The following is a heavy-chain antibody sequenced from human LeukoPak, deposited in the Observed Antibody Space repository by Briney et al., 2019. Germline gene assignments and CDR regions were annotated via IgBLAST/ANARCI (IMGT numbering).Heavy chain of an antibody. CDR2: MSSDGRDI. Sequence: PGGSLRLSCATSGFTFTNFGMNWVRQAPGMGLEWVAIMSSDGRDIYYADSVKGRFTISRDTSKDTVYLQMHSLRLDDAAMYYCARGYCSGGSCSKFDYWGQGTLVTVSS. CDR3: ARGYCSGGSCSKFDY. V-gene: IGHV3-30*03. J-gene: IGHJ4*02. CDR1: GFTFTNFG. D-gene: IGHD2-15*01.